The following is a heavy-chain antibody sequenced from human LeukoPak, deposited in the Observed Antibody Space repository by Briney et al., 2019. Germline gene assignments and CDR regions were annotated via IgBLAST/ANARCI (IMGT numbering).Heavy chain of an antibody. Sequence: KPSETLSLTCTVSGGSFGNYYWSWIRQPAGKGLEWIGRIYTSGSTNYNPSVKSRVTMSVDTSNNQFSLKLTSVTAADTAVYYCARQPPQYYGMDVWGQGTTVTVSS. CDR1: GGSFGNYY. D-gene: IGHD1-14*01. V-gene: IGHV4-4*07. J-gene: IGHJ6*02. CDR2: IYTSGST. CDR3: ARQPPQYYGMDV.